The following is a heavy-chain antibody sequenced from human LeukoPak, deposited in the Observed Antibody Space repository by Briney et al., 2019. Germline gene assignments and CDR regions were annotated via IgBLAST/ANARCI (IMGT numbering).Heavy chain of an antibody. J-gene: IGHJ5*02. V-gene: IGHV4-34*01. D-gene: IGHD2-2*01. CDR1: GGSFSGYY. Sequence: SETLSLTCAVYGGSFSGYYWSWIRQPPGKGLEWIGEINHSGSTNYNPSLKSRVTISADTSKNQFSLKLSSVTAADTAVYYCARAGFCSSTTCPPGWFDPWGQGTLVTVSS. CDR2: INHSGST. CDR3: ARAGFCSSTTCPPGWFDP.